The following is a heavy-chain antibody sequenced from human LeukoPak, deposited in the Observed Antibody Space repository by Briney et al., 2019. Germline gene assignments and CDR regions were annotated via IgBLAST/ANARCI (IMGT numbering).Heavy chain of an antibody. CDR1: GFTFSSHS. CDR2: ISSSGSTI. CDR3: ARGTVAGKAPY. J-gene: IGHJ4*02. D-gene: IGHD6-19*01. V-gene: IGHV3-48*01. Sequence: GGSLRLSCAASGFTFSSHSMNWVRQAPGKGLEWVSYISSSGSTIYYAGSVKGRFSISRDNAKNSLHLQMNSLRAEDTAVYYCARGTVAGKAPYWGQGTLVTVSS.